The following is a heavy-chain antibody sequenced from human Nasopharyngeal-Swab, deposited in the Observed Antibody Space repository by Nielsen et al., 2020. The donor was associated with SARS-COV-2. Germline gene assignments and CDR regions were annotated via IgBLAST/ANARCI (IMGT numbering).Heavy chain of an antibody. J-gene: IGHJ4*02. CDR3: AREKALWFGELSSRQASDFDY. V-gene: IGHV3-21*01. D-gene: IGHD3-10*01. CDR2: ISSSSSYI. Sequence: WIRQPPGKGLEWVSSISSSSSYIYYADSVKGRFTISRDNAKNSLYLQMNSLRAEDTAVYYCAREKALWFGELSSRQASDFDYWGQGTLVTVSS.